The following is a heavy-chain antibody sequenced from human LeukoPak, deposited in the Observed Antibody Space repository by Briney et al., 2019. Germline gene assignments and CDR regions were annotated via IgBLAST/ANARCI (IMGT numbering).Heavy chain of an antibody. Sequence: PGGSLRLSCAASGFTFSSYAMSWVRQAPGKGLEWVSAISGSGGSTYYADSVKGRFTISRDNSKNTLYLQMNSLRAEDTAVYYCAKDDYYESSGYRPGYYYMDVWGKGTTVTVSS. CDR3: AKDDYYESSGYRPGYYYMDV. CDR2: ISGSGGST. CDR1: GFTFSSYA. D-gene: IGHD3-22*01. V-gene: IGHV3-23*01. J-gene: IGHJ6*03.